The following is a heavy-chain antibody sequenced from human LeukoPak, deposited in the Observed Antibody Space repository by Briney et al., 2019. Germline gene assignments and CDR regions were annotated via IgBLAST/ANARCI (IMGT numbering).Heavy chain of an antibody. CDR1: GGTFSSYA. CDR2: INPSGGST. CDR3: ARVNYGGDFDY. J-gene: IGHJ4*02. D-gene: IGHD4-23*01. V-gene: IGHV1-46*01. Sequence: GASVKVSCKASGGTFSSYAISWVRQAPGQGLEWMGIINPSGGSTSYAQKFQGRVTMTRDTSTSTVYMELSSLRSEDTAVYYCARVNYGGDFDYWGQGTLVTVSS.